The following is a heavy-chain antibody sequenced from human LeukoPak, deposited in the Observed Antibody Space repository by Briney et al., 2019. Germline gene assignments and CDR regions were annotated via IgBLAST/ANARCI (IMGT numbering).Heavy chain of an antibody. CDR3: AKCRGETHYDILS. CDR1: GFTLSSYS. V-gene: IGHV3-21*01. Sequence: GGSLRLSCAASGFTLSSYSMNWVRQAPGKGLEWVSSISSSSSYIYYADSVKGRFTISRDNAKNSLYLQMNSLRAEDTAVYYCAKCRGETHYDILSWGQGTMVTVSS. J-gene: IGHJ3*01. CDR2: ISSSSSYI. D-gene: IGHD3-9*01.